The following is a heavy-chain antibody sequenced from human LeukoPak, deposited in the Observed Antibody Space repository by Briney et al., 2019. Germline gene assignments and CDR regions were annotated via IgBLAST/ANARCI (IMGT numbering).Heavy chain of an antibody. CDR2: IYYSGST. Sequence: SQTLSLTCPVSGGSISSGGYYWSWIRQHPGKGLEWIGYIYYSGSTYYNPSLKSRVTISVDTSKNQFSLKLSSVTAADTAVYYCARDRVAVVRGVIGGMDVWGKGTTVTVSS. V-gene: IGHV4-31*03. J-gene: IGHJ6*04. CDR1: GGSISSGGYY. D-gene: IGHD3-10*01. CDR3: ARDRVAVVRGVIGGMDV.